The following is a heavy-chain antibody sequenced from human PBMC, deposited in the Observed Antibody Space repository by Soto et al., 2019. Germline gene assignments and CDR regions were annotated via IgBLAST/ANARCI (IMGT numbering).Heavy chain of an antibody. Sequence: GSLRLSCAASGFIFTDFGMSWVRRAPGKGLEWVSSINWNGDTAGYADSVKGRFTISRDSAKNSLYLQMNSLRDDDTAVYHCARDLGGFLASGNYYTNGILNWGQAALVTVPS. CDR3: ARDLGGFLASGNYYTNGILN. CDR1: GFIFTDFG. CDR2: INWNGDTA. D-gene: IGHD3-10*01. V-gene: IGHV3-20*01. J-gene: IGHJ4*02.